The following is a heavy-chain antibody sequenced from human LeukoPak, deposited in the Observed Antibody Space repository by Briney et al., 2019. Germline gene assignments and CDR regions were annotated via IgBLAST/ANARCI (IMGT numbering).Heavy chain of an antibody. V-gene: IGHV3-23*01. J-gene: IGHJ4*02. CDR3: AKWGDYDVLTGYYVPDY. CDR1: GFTFSNYA. D-gene: IGHD3-9*01. Sequence: GGSLRLSCAASGFTFSNYAMSWVRQAPGKGLEWVSAILGSGGSTYYADSVKGRFTVPRDNSKSTLYLQMNSLRAEDTALYYCAKWGDYDVLTGYYVPDYWGQGTLVTVSS. CDR2: ILGSGGST.